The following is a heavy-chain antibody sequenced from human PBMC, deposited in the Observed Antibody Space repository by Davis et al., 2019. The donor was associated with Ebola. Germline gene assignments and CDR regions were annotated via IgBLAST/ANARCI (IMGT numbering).Heavy chain of an antibody. D-gene: IGHD6-13*01. Sequence: GESLKISCKGSGYSFTRYWISWVRQMPGKGLEWMGRIDPSDSYTNYSPSFRGQVTISADKSISTAYLQWRSLKASDTAMYYCARRAGSSFIAAGYYFDSWGQGTLVTVSS. CDR3: ARRAGSSFIAAGYYFDS. J-gene: IGHJ4*02. CDR2: IDPSDSYT. CDR1: GYSFTRYW. V-gene: IGHV5-10-1*04.